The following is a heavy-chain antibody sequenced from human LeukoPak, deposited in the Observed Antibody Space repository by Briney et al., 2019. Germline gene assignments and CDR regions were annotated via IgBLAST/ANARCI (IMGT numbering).Heavy chain of an antibody. CDR2: ISSGSSTI. J-gene: IGHJ4*02. CDR3: ARLPTSGWSRPGGF. D-gene: IGHD6-19*01. V-gene: IGHV3-48*02. CDR1: GFTFSSYS. Sequence: QPGGSLRLSCAASGFTFSSYSMNWVRQAPGKGLEWLSYISSGSSTIYYADSVKGRFTISRDNAKNSVYLEMNSLRDEDTAVYYCARLPTSGWSRPGGFWGQGTLVTVSS.